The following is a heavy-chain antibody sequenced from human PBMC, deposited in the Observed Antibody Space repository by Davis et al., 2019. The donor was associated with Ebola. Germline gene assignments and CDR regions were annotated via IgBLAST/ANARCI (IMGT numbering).Heavy chain of an antibody. CDR3: ARVIVGATVH. CDR1: GFTFRSYW. V-gene: IGHV3-7*01. J-gene: IGHJ4*02. CDR2: IKQDGSEK. D-gene: IGHD1-26*01. Sequence: PGGSLRLSCAASGFTFRSYWMSWVRQAPGKGLEWVANIKQDGSEKYYVDSVKGRFTISRDNAKNSLYLQMNSLRAEDTALYYCARVIVGATVHWGQGTLVTVSS.